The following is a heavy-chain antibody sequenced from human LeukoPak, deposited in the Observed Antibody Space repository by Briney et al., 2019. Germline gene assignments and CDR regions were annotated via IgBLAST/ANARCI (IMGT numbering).Heavy chain of an antibody. V-gene: IGHV3-66*01. D-gene: IGHD4-17*01. J-gene: IGHJ4*02. Sequence: GGSLRLSCEVSGVSVSANYWHWVRQAPGKALEWVSLIYTDGNTHYADSVKGRFIFSRDSTKTTLYLRMNSLRTEDTAVYFCTHGDYPLTYWGQGTLVTVSS. CDR2: IYTDGNT. CDR3: THGDYPLTY. CDR1: GVSVSANY.